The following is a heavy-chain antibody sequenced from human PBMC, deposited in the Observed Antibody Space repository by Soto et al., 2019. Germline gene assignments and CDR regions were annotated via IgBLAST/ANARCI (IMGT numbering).Heavy chain of an antibody. CDR2: VYYGGNA. D-gene: IGHD6-13*01. CDR3: ARHQSHSSSYVDS. Sequence: PSETLSLTCTVSGGSISSNSYYWGWIRQPPGKGLEWIGSVYYGGNAYYNPSLKSRVTISVDTSKNQFSLKLSSVTAADTAVYYCARHQSHSSSYVDSWGQGTLVTVSS. V-gene: IGHV4-39*01. CDR1: GGSISSNSYY. J-gene: IGHJ5*01.